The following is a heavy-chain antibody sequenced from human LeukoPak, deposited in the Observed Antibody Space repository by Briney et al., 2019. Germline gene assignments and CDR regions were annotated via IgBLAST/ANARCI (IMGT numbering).Heavy chain of an antibody. CDR2: VFRLQTVRT. Sequence: SVTLSLPCTVSDSSITSTYYWAWFRQPPGKCLEWIATVFRLQTVRTLYNPSRESRVTMSLDPSQNQFSLNLTSVTAADTALYFCARVLHAPYLKDSWGQGTLVTVSS. J-gene: IGHJ4*02. D-gene: IGHD2-8*01. CDR1: DSSITSTYY. V-gene: IGHV4-38-2*02. CDR3: ARVLHAPYLKDS.